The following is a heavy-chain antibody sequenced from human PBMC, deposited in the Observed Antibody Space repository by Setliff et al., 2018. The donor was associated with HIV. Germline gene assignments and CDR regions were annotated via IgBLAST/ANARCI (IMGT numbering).Heavy chain of an antibody. V-gene: IGHV4-59*01. Sequence: PSETLSLTCTVSGGSISTYYWSWIRQPPGKGLEWIGSIYFTGSSDNNPSLKSRVTLSVDTSKHQFSLKLSSVTAADTAVYYCARRGGYTYYYDSSGYHRGPNDAFDIWGQGTMVTVSS. CDR3: ARRGGYTYYYDSSGYHRGPNDAFDI. CDR1: GGSISTYY. J-gene: IGHJ3*02. D-gene: IGHD3-22*01. CDR2: IYFTGSS.